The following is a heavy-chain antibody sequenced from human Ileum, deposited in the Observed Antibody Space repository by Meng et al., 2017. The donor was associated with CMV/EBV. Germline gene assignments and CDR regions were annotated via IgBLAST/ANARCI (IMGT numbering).Heavy chain of an antibody. J-gene: IGHJ5*02. CDR2: INGDGAST. CDR1: GSIFSNYW. V-gene: IGHV3-74*01. CDR3: ARSVGRYNLFDP. Sequence: GESLKISCAASGSIFSNYWVHWVRHAPGKGLVWVSRINGDGASTTYADSVKGRFTISRDNSRNTVYLQMNSVRPEDTAVYYCARSVGRYNLFDPWGQGTLVTVSS. D-gene: IGHD1-14*01.